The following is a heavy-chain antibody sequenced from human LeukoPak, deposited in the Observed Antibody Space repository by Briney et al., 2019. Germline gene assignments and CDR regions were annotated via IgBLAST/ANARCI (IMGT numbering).Heavy chain of an antibody. V-gene: IGHV4-59*01. CDR3: ASYEYSSPSVVY. Sequence: SETLSLTCTVSGGSISSYYWSWIRQPPGKGVEWIGYIYYSGSTNYNPSLKSRVTISVDTSKNQFSLKLSSVTAADTAVYYCASYEYSSPSVVYWGQGTLVTVSS. CDR1: GGSISSYY. J-gene: IGHJ4*02. D-gene: IGHD6-6*01. CDR2: IYYSGST.